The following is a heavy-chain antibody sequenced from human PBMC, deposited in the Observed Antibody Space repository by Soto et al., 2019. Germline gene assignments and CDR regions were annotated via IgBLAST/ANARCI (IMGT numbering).Heavy chain of an antibody. Sequence: PSETLSLTCTVSGGSISSYYWSWIRQPAGKGLEWIGRIYTSGSTNYSPSLKSRVTMSVDTSKNQFSLKLSSVTAADTAVYYCARDPYNWNDGDYYGMDVWGQGTTVTVSS. CDR2: IYTSGST. D-gene: IGHD1-20*01. CDR1: GGSISSYY. CDR3: ARDPYNWNDGDYYGMDV. V-gene: IGHV4-4*07. J-gene: IGHJ6*02.